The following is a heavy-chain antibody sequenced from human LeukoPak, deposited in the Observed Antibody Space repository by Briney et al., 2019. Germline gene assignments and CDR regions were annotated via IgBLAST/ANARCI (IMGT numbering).Heavy chain of an antibody. D-gene: IGHD2-15*01. CDR2: IHHSGTT. CDR3: ARAFLVGYSPEEYFFDY. V-gene: IGHV4-4*02. CDR1: GGSISSSNW. Sequence: PSETLSLTCAVSGGSISSSNWWGWVRQPPGKGLECIGEIHHSGTTNYNPSLKSRVTISVDKSKNEFSLKLNSVTAADTAVYYCARAFLVGYSPEEYFFDYWGQGTLVTVSS. J-gene: IGHJ4*02.